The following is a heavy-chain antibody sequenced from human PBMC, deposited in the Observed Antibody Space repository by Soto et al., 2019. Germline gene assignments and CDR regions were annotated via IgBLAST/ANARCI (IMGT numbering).Heavy chain of an antibody. Sequence: GGSLRLSCAASGFTFSSYWMSWVRQAPGKGLVWVSHIKQDGSSTNYADSVKGRFTISRDNAKNTLYLQMNSLRADDTAVYYCARASWELPLDYWGQGTLVTVSS. J-gene: IGHJ4*02. CDR1: GFTFSSYW. D-gene: IGHD1-26*01. CDR3: ARASWELPLDY. CDR2: IKQDGSST. V-gene: IGHV3-74*01.